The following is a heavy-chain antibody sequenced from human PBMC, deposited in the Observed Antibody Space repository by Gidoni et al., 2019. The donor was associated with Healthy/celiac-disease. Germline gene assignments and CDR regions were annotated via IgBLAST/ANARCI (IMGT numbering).Heavy chain of an antibody. CDR3: AKDRQPLYDFWSGYYRGSDY. Sequence: EVQLLESGGGLVQPGGSLRLSCAASGLTLRSYAMSGVRQAPGRGLEWVSAMSGSGGSTYYADSVKGRFTISRDNSKNTLYLQMNSLRAEDTAVYYCAKDRQPLYDFWSGYYRGSDYWGQGTLVTVSS. CDR1: GLTLRSYA. J-gene: IGHJ4*02. D-gene: IGHD3-3*01. V-gene: IGHV3-23*01. CDR2: MSGSGGST.